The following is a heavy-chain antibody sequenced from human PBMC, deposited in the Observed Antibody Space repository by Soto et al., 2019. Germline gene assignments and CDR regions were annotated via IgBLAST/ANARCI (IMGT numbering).Heavy chain of an antibody. V-gene: IGHV4-61*08. Sequence: PSETLSLTCTVSGGSVSSGDYYWTWIRQPPGRGLEYIGYMYNSGNTKYSPSLKSRVTMSVDTSKNQFSLKLCSVTAADTAVYFCARIYCGVDCHYSYFYYGLAVWGQGTTVTVSS. CDR2: MYNSGNT. D-gene: IGHD2-21*02. J-gene: IGHJ6*02. CDR3: ARIYCGVDCHYSYFYYGLAV. CDR1: GGSVSSGDYY.